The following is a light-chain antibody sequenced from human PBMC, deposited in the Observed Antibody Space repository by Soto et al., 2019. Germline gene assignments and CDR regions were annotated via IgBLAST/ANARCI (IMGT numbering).Light chain of an antibody. J-gene: IGKJ2*01. Sequence: DIQMTQSPSTLSASVGDRVTITCRASQSISSWLAWYQQKPGKAPKLLIYRASSLGSGVPSRFSGSGSGTEFTHTISSLQPDDFATYYCQQYDSTVYTFGQGTKLEIK. V-gene: IGKV1-5*03. CDR2: RAS. CDR3: QQYDSTVYT. CDR1: QSISSW.